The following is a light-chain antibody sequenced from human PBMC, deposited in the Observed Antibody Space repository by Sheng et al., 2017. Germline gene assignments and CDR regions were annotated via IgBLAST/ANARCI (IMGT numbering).Light chain of an antibody. Sequence: DIQMTQSPSSLSVSVGDRVTITCQASQDITNYLHWYQQRPGNAPNLLISDAYTLETGVPSRFRGSGSGTDFTFTITSLQPEDIATYYCQQYDSLPITFGQGTRLDIK. CDR1: QDITNY. V-gene: IGKV1-33*01. J-gene: IGKJ5*01. CDR2: DAY. CDR3: QQYDSLPIT.